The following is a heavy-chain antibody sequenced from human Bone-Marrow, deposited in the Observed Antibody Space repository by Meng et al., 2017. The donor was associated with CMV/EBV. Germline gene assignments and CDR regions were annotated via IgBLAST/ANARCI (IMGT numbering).Heavy chain of an antibody. CDR3: ARDLGATGSDY. CDR1: GGTFSSYT. V-gene: IGHV1-18*01. Sequence: ASVKVSCKASGGTFSSYTISWVRQATGQGLEWMGWISASHGNTNYAQKFQGRVTMTTDTSTSTAYMELRNLRSDDTAVYYCARDLGATGSDYWGQGTLVTVSS. D-gene: IGHD1-1*01. J-gene: IGHJ4*02. CDR2: ISASHGNT.